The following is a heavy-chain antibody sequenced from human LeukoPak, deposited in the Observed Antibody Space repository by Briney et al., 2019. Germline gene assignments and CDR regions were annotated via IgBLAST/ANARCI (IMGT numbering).Heavy chain of an antibody. CDR2: INNDGSST. D-gene: IGHD3-22*01. CDR3: ARDLGGYYDSSDNWFDP. Sequence: PGGSLRLSCAASGFTFSDYWMHWVRHAPGKGLVWVSRINNDGSSTSYADSVKGRFTISRDNAKNTLYLQMNSLRAEDTAVYYCARDLGGYYDSSDNWFDPWGQGTLVTVSS. CDR1: GFTFSDYW. V-gene: IGHV3-74*01. J-gene: IGHJ5*02.